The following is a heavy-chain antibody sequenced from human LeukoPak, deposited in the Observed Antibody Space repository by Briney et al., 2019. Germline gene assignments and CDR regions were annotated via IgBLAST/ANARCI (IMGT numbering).Heavy chain of an antibody. J-gene: IGHJ5*02. V-gene: IGHV1-2*02. CDR3: ARDLGYNWNDDWFDP. D-gene: IGHD1-20*01. Sequence: GWINPNSGGTNYAQKFQGRVTMTRDTSISTAYMELSRLRSDDTAVYYCARDLGYNWNDDWFDPWGQGTLVTVSS. CDR2: INPNSGGT.